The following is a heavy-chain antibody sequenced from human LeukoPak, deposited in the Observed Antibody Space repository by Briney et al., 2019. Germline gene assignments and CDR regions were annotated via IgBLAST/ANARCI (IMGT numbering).Heavy chain of an antibody. CDR2: IFYSGST. CDR3: ARHVTDSSVYLYFDY. D-gene: IGHD3-22*01. CDR1: GGSVYSGSYY. V-gene: IGHV4-61*01. J-gene: IGHJ4*02. Sequence: SETLSLTCTVSGGSVYSGSYYWSWIRQPPGKGLEWIGYIFYSGSTNYNPSLKSRVTISIDTSKNQFSLNLSSVTAADTAVYYCARHVTDSSVYLYFDYWGQGTLVTVSS.